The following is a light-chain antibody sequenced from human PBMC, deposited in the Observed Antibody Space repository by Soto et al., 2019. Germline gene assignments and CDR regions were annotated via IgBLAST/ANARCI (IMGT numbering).Light chain of an antibody. CDR1: SSHIGGNI. J-gene: IGLJ3*02. CDR3: AAWDDGLNGWV. V-gene: IGLV1-44*01. CDR2: SNN. Sequence: QSVLTQPPSASGTPGQRVTISCSGSSSHIGGNIVNWYQQLPGTAPKLLIYSNNQRPSGVPDRFSGSKSGTSASLAISGLQSEDEADYYCAAWDDGLNGWVFGGGTKLTV.